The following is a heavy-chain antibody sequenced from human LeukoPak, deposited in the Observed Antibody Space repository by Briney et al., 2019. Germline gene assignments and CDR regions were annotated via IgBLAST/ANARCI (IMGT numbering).Heavy chain of an antibody. CDR3: ARDPSGYSY. Sequence: PSETLSLTCTVSGGSISSYYWSWIRQPPGKGLEWIGYIYYNGSTNYNPSLKSRVTISVDTSKNQFSLKLSSVTAADTAVYYCARDPSGYSYWGQGTLVTVSS. V-gene: IGHV4-59*01. CDR1: GGSISSYY. J-gene: IGHJ4*02. CDR2: IYYNGST. D-gene: IGHD3-3*01.